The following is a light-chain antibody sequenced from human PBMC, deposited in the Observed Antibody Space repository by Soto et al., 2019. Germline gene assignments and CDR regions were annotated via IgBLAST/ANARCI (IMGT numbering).Light chain of an antibody. J-gene: IGKJ4*01. V-gene: IGKV3-11*01. CDR2: DTS. Sequence: EIVLTQSPATLSLSPGERATLSCRASQSVSSYLAWYQQKPGQAPRLLIYDTSNRATGIPARFSGSGSGTVFTITISSLEPEDFAVYFCPRRSNWSPLSFGGGTKVEIK. CDR3: PRRSNWSPLS. CDR1: QSVSSY.